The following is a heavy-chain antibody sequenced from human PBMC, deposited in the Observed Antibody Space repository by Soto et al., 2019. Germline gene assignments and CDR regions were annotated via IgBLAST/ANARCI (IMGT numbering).Heavy chain of an antibody. Sequence: XGSLRLSCAASGFTFSNYWMTWVRQAPGKGLEWVANIRQDGSENSYVGSVKGRFTISRDNTKNSLFLQMNNLRAEDAAIYYCGRERGSKSMDVWGQGTTVTVSS. D-gene: IGHD2-15*01. CDR3: GRERGSKSMDV. CDR2: IRQDGSEN. V-gene: IGHV3-7*03. J-gene: IGHJ6*02. CDR1: GFTFSNYW.